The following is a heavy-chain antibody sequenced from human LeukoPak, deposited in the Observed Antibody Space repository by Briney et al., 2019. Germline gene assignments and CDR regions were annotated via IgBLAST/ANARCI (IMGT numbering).Heavy chain of an antibody. J-gene: IGHJ5*02. CDR3: ARDNSVGETAWWFDP. CDR1: GYSFTSYY. Sequence: ASVKVSCKASGYSFTSYYMHWVRQAPRQGLEWMGFINPSGSSAAYAQKFQGRLTMTRDMFTSTDYMELTSLTSDDTVAYYCARDNSVGETAWWFDPWGQGTLVTVSS. V-gene: IGHV1-46*01. D-gene: IGHD1-26*01. CDR2: INPSGSSA.